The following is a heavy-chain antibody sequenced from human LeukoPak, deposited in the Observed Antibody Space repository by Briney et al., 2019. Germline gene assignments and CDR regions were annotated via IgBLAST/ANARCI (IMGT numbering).Heavy chain of an antibody. CDR3: ARGSGTYFPFDY. V-gene: IGHV1-18*01. Sequence: ASVKVSCKASGYTFSSYGFSWVRQAPGQGLEWMGWINTYNGNTNSARKFQGRFTMTTDPSTHTVFMELRSLRSDDTAVYYCARGSGTYFPFDYWGQGTLLTVSP. D-gene: IGHD1-26*01. J-gene: IGHJ4*02. CDR2: INTYNGNT. CDR1: GYTFSSYG.